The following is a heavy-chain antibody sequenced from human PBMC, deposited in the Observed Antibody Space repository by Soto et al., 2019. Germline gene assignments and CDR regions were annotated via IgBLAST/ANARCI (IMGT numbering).Heavy chain of an antibody. Sequence: PGGSLRLSCAASGFTFSSYWMSWVRQAPGKGLEWVANIKQDGSEKYYVDSVKGRFTISRDNAKNSLYLQMNSLRAEDTAVYYCARVSSGWAEYYYYYYMDVWGKGTTVTVSS. CDR2: IKQDGSEK. J-gene: IGHJ6*03. V-gene: IGHV3-7*01. D-gene: IGHD6-19*01. CDR1: GFTFSSYW. CDR3: ARVSSGWAEYYYYYYMDV.